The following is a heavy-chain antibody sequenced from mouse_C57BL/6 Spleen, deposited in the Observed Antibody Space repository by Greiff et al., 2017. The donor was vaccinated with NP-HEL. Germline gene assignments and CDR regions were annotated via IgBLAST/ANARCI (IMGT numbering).Heavy chain of an antibody. CDR1: GYTFTSYW. CDR3: AREGKRDYYEY. Sequence: QVQLQQPGAELVRPGSSVKLSCKASGYTFTSYWMHWVKQRPIQGLEWIGNIDPSDSETHSNQKFKDKATLTVDKSSSPAYMPLSSLTSEESAVYYCAREGKRDYYEYWGKGTTLTV. J-gene: IGHJ2*01. V-gene: IGHV1-52*01. CDR2: IDPSDSET.